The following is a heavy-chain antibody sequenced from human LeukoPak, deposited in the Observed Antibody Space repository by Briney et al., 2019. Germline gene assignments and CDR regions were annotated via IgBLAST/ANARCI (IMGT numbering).Heavy chain of an antibody. Sequence: GASVKVSCKASGYTFTGHYMHWVRQAPGQGLEWVGWINPNSGGTNYAQSFQGRVTMTRDTSISTAYMELYSLRSDDTAVYYCFGSGGGGFDIWGQGTMVTVSS. J-gene: IGHJ3*02. CDR2: INPNSGGT. V-gene: IGHV1-2*02. D-gene: IGHD3-10*01. CDR1: GYTFTGHY. CDR3: FGSGGGGFDI.